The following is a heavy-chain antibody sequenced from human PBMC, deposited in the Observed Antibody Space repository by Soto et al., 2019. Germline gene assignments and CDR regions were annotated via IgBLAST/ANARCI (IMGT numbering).Heavy chain of an antibody. V-gene: IGHV3-33*01. CDR3: ARAEDYGDYVSDY. CDR2: IWYDGSNK. CDR1: GFTFSSYG. J-gene: IGHJ4*02. Sequence: QVQLVESGGGVVQPGRSLRLSCAASGFTFSSYGMHWVRQAPGKGLEWVAVIWYDGSNKYYADSVKGRFTISRDNSKNTLYLQMNSLRAEDTAVYYCARAEDYGDYVSDYWGQGTLVTVSS. D-gene: IGHD4-17*01.